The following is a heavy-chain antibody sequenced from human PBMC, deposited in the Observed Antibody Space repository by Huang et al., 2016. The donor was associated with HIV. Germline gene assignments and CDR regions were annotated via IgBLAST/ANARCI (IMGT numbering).Heavy chain of an antibody. CDR2: ISNDGSNN. CDR1: GFPFNNHA. Sequence: QVQLVESGGGVVQPGRSLRLSCAASGFPFNNHAMTWFRQAPGKGLDWVAVISNDGSNNYYADSVKGRFTISRDSSKSTLFLHMTSLRTEDTAVYYCARAKDTWDAYDIWGQGTMVIVSS. V-gene: IGHV3-30-3*01. CDR3: ARAKDTWDAYDI. J-gene: IGHJ3*02. D-gene: IGHD5-18*01.